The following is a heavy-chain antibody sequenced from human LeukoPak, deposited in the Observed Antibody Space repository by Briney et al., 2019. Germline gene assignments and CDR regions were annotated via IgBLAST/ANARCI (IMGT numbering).Heavy chain of an antibody. CDR1: GYTLSELS. CDR3: ATARNFWSGYYFDY. V-gene: IGHV1-24*01. J-gene: IGHJ4*02. Sequence: ASVKVSCKVSGYTLSELSMHWVRQAPGKGLEWMGGFDPEDGETIYAQKFQGRVTMTEDTSTDTAYMELSSLRSEDTAVYYCATARNFWSGYYFDYWGQGTLVTVSS. CDR2: FDPEDGET. D-gene: IGHD3-3*01.